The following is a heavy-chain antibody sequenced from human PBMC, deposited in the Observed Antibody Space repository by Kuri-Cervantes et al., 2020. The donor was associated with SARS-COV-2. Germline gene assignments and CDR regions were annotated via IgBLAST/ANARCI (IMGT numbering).Heavy chain of an antibody. D-gene: IGHD1-26*01. CDR1: GYTFTGYY. CDR2: INPNSGGT. J-gene: IGHJ3*02. CDR3: AREGRGANAAPDAFDI. Sequence: ASVKVSCKASGYTFTGYYMHWVRQAPGQGLEWMGWINPNSGGTNYEQKFQGRVTITRDTSISTAYMELSRLRSDDTAVYYCAREGRGANAAPDAFDIWGQGTMVTVSS. V-gene: IGHV1-2*02.